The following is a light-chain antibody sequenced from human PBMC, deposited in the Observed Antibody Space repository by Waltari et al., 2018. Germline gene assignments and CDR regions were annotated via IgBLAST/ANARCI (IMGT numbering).Light chain of an antibody. Sequence: QSALTQPPSPSGSPGPSVTFSCTGTSSDVGDYLSWYQQHPGQAPQLMISEVTKRPSVVPDRFSCSKSGNTASLTVSGLQAEDEADYYCSSYAGSNNLVFGGGTKLTVL. CDR3: SSYAGSNNLV. CDR2: EVT. V-gene: IGLV2-8*01. J-gene: IGLJ2*01. CDR1: SSDVGDY.